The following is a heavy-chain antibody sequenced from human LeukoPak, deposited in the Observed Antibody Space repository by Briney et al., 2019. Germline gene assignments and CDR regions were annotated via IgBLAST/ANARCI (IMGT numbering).Heavy chain of an antibody. CDR1: GGSFSGYY. V-gene: IGHV4-34*01. J-gene: IGHJ4*02. Sequence: SETLSLTCAVYGGSFSGYYWSWIRQPPGKGLEWIGEINHSGSTNYNPSLKNRVTISVDTSKNQFSLKLSSVTAADTAVYYCARGAVNYGDYIDYWGQGTLVTVSS. CDR3: ARGAVNYGDYIDY. CDR2: INHSGST. D-gene: IGHD4-17*01.